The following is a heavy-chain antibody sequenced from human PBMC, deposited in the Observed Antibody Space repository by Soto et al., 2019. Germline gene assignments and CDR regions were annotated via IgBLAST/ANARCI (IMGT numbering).Heavy chain of an antibody. CDR2: ISATSTYI. J-gene: IGHJ4*02. Sequence: EVQLVESGGGLVKPGGSLRLTCAGSTFNFTSYSLNWVRQAPGKGLEWVSSISATSTYIFYADSVKGRFTISRDNAKNSVSLQMNSLRAEDPALYYCARVNSATGSMHLDHWGQGTLVTVSS. CDR1: TFNFTSYS. V-gene: IGHV3-21*01. CDR3: ARVNSATGSMHLDH. D-gene: IGHD3-9*01.